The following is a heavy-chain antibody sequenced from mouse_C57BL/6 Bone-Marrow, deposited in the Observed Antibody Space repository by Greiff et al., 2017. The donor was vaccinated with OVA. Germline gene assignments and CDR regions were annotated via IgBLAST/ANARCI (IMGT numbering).Heavy chain of an antibody. CDR2: IDPSDSYT. CDR3: GIRSWFAY. J-gene: IGHJ3*01. V-gene: IGHV1-50*01. CDR1: GYTFSSYW. D-gene: IGHD1-1*01. Sequence: QVQLQQPGAELVKPGASVKLSCKASGYTFSSYWMQWVKQRPGKGLEWIGEIDPSDSYTNYNQKFKGKATLTVDTSSSTAYMQLSSLTSEDSAVYYCGIRSWFAYWGGRTLVTVS.